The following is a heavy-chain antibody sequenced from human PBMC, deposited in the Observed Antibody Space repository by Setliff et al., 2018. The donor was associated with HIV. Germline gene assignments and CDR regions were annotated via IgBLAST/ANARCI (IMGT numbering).Heavy chain of an antibody. V-gene: IGHV3-48*01. J-gene: IGHJ4*02. CDR2: MGFTSTSI. Sequence: PGGSLRLSCAASGFTFGSYTMNWVRQAPGKGPEWVTYMGFTSTSITYADSVKGRFTISRDNAKNSLYLQMNSLRVEDTAVYYCVRDHLWAFDYWGQGTLVTVSS. CDR1: GFTFGSYT. CDR3: VRDHLWAFDY. D-gene: IGHD1-26*01.